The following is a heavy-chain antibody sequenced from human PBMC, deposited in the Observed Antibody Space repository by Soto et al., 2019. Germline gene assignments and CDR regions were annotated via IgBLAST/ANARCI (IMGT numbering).Heavy chain of an antibody. Sequence: SVNVSCKASGGTFGSYAISWVRQARGQGLECMGGIVSIFRTANYAQKFQGRVTINADKSTSTAYMELSSLRAEDTAVYYCQRDQPFGGDRRAFDIRGQGTMVTVSS. CDR2: IVSIFRTA. V-gene: IGHV1-69*06. D-gene: IGHD3-16*01. CDR3: QRDQPFGGDRRAFDI. J-gene: IGHJ3*02. CDR1: GGTFGSYA.